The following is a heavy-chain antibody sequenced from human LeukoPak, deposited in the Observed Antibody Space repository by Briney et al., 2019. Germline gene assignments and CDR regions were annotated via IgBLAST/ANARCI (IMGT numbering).Heavy chain of an antibody. CDR3: EKDSHLDV. D-gene: IGHD2-15*01. J-gene: IGHJ6*02. Sequence: SETLPLTCTVSGGSISSSSYYWGWIRQPPGKGLEWIGSIYYSGSTYYNPSLKSRVTISVDTSKNQFSLKLSSVTAADTAVYYCEKDSHLDVWGQGTTVTVSS. CDR2: IYYSGST. V-gene: IGHV4-39*01. CDR1: GGSISSSSYY.